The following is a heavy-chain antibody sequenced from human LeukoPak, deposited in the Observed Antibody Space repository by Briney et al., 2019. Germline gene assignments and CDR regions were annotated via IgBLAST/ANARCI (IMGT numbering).Heavy chain of an antibody. CDR3: AREQTDYGGNSLDY. CDR2: INHSGST. Sequence: PSETLSLTCAVYGVSFSGYYWSWIRQPPGKGLEWIGEINHSGSTNYNPSLKSRVTISVDTSKNQFSLKLSSVTAADTAVYYCAREQTDYGGNSLDYWGQGTLVTVSS. V-gene: IGHV4-34*01. CDR1: GVSFSGYY. J-gene: IGHJ4*02. D-gene: IGHD4-23*01.